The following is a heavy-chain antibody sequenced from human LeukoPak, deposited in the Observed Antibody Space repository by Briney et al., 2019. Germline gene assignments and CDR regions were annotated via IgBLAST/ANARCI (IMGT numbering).Heavy chain of an antibody. Sequence: GGSLRLSCAASGFTFSNAWMNWVRQAPGKGLEWVGRVKSKIDGGTTDYAAPVKGRFTISRDDSKNTLYLQMNSLKSEDSAVYYCTTDQPNFWSGQSDYWGQGTLVTVSS. J-gene: IGHJ4*02. V-gene: IGHV3-15*07. CDR1: GFTFSNAW. CDR3: TTDQPNFWSGQSDY. CDR2: VKSKIDGGTT. D-gene: IGHD3-3*01.